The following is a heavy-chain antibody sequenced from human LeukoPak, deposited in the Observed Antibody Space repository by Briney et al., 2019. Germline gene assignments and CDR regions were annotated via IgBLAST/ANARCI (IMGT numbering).Heavy chain of an antibody. CDR2: ISAYNGNT. CDR3: ARDLRDRVVRGVIPDAFDI. D-gene: IGHD3-10*01. V-gene: IGHV1-18*01. Sequence: ASVKVSCKASGYTFTSYGISWVRQAPGQGLEWMGWISAYNGNTNYAQKLQGRVTMTTDTSTSTAYMELRSLRSDDTAVYYCARDLRDRVVRGVIPDAFDIWGQGTMVTVSS. J-gene: IGHJ3*02. CDR1: GYTFTSYG.